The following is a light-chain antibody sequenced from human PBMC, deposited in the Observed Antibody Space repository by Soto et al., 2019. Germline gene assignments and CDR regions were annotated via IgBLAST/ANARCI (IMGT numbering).Light chain of an antibody. CDR1: QSISSQ. CDR2: GAS. CDR3: QQYSAWPYT. Sequence: EIVMTQSPATLAVSPGERATLSCRASQSISSQLTWYQQKPGQPPRLLIYGASTRATGIPARFSGSGSGTEFTLTIRSLQSEDFAVYYCQQYSAWPYTFGQGTKLEIK. J-gene: IGKJ2*01. V-gene: IGKV3-15*01.